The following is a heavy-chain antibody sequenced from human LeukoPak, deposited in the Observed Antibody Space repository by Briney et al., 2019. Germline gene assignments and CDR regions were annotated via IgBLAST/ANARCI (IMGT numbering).Heavy chain of an antibody. Sequence: SVKVSCKASGGTFGSYTISWVRQAPGQGLEWMGRIIPILGIANYAQKFQGRVTITADKSTSTAYMELSSLRSEDTAVYYCARGGGYSNGYDDYWGQGTLVTVSS. D-gene: IGHD5-18*01. V-gene: IGHV1-69*02. CDR2: IIPILGIA. J-gene: IGHJ4*02. CDR3: ARGGGYSNGYDDY. CDR1: GGTFGSYT.